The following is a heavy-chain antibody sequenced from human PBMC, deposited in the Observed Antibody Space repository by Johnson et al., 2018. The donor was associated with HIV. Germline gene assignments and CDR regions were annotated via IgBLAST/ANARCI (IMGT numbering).Heavy chain of an antibody. CDR2: INSDGRDI. D-gene: IGHD6-19*01. J-gene: IGHJ3*02. CDR3: ARGGVGGWDHDAFDI. CDR1: GFTFSSYG. Sequence: VQLVESGGGLVQPGGSLRLSCAASGFTFSSYGMHWVRQAPGKGLVWISRINSDGRDINYADSVKGRFTISRDNAKNSLYLQMNSLRAEDTALYYCARGGVGGWDHDAFDIWGQGTM. V-gene: IGHV3-74*02.